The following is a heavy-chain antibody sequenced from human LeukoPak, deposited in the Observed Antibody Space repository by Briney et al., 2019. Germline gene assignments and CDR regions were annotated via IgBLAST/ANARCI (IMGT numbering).Heavy chain of an antibody. Sequence: GGSLRLSCAASGFTLSSYGMHWVRQAPGKGLEWVAVISYDGSNKYYADSVKGRFTISRDNSKNTLYLQMNSLRAEDTAVYYCTAMDSYWGQGTLVTVSS. CDR2: ISYDGSNK. J-gene: IGHJ4*02. CDR1: GFTLSSYG. CDR3: TAMDSY. D-gene: IGHD5-18*01. V-gene: IGHV3-30*03.